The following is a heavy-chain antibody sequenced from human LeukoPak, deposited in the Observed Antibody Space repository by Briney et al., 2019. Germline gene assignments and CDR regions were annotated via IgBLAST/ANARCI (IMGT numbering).Heavy chain of an antibody. CDR2: IYTSGST. D-gene: IGHD6-19*01. J-gene: IGHJ4*02. Sequence: SETLSLTCTVSGGSISSGSYYWSWIRQPAGKGLEWIGRIYTSGSTNYNPSLKSRVIISVDTSKNQFSLKLSSVTAADTAVYYCARADGSGWSFGVDYWGQGTLVTVSS. CDR3: ARADGSGWSFGVDY. CDR1: GGSISSGSYY. V-gene: IGHV4-61*02.